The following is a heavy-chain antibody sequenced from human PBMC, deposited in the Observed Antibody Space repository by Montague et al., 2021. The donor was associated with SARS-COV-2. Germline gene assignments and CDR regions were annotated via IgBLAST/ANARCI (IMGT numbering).Heavy chain of an antibody. CDR3: ARSGYGGGTTWFYFDS. Sequence: CAISGDSVSSNSAAWNWLRQSPSRGLEWLGRTYYRSKWYRDYALSVRSRLTVNPDTSENQFSLQLNSVTPDDTAVYYCARSGYGGGTTWFYFDSWGPGTLITVSS. V-gene: IGHV6-1*01. CDR1: GDSVSSNSAA. D-gene: IGHD6-13*01. CDR2: TYYRSKWYR. J-gene: IGHJ4*02.